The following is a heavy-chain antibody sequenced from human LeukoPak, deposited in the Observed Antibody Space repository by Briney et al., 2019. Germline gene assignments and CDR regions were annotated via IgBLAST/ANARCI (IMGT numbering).Heavy chain of an antibody. CDR1: GFTFDDYT. J-gene: IGHJ4*02. V-gene: IGHV3-43*01. CDR3: AKDKTRGPGDY. Sequence: GGSLRLSCAASGFTFDDYTMHWVRQAPGKGLEWVSLISWDGGSTYYADSVKGRFTISRDNSKNSLYLQMNSLRAEDTAFYYCAKDKTRGPGDYWGQGTLVTVSS. D-gene: IGHD1-14*01. CDR2: ISWDGGST.